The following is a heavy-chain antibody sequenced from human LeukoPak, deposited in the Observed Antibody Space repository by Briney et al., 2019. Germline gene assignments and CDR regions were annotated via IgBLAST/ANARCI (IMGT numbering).Heavy chain of an antibody. Sequence: PGGSLRLSCAASGFTVSSYAMSWVRQAPGKGLGWVSSISGGGGSTYYADSVKGRFIISRDNYKNKLYLQMNSLRAEDTAVYYCAKDLLDTAMASMAPDYWGQGTLVTVSS. J-gene: IGHJ4*02. V-gene: IGHV3-23*01. D-gene: IGHD5-18*01. CDR1: GFTVSSYA. CDR3: AKDLLDTAMASMAPDY. CDR2: ISGGGGST.